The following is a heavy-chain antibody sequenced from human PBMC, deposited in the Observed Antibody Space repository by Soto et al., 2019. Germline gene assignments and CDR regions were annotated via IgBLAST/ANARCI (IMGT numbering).Heavy chain of an antibody. V-gene: IGHV3-21*01. Sequence: EVHLVESGGGLVKPGGSLRLSCAASGFTFSDYGLKWVRQAPGKGLEWVSSISSGSSYIYYADSVKCRFSISSDNAQNSLYLHMNSLRAEDTSVYYCAREAYGNYAPIAYWGQGTLVTVSS. CDR2: ISSGSSYI. J-gene: IGHJ4*02. CDR3: AREAYGNYAPIAY. CDR1: GFTFSDYG. D-gene: IGHD4-17*01.